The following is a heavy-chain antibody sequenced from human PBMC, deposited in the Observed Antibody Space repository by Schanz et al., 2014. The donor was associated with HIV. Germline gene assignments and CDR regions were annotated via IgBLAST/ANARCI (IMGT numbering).Heavy chain of an antibody. J-gene: IGHJ6*02. Sequence: EVQLLESGGGLVKPGGSLRLSCVVSGFTFDAYTMNWVRQAPGKGLEWVSSINSGGGEKLYADSMKGRFTISRDNAKNSLYLHMSSLRAEDTAVYYCAREDCSGGSCFSNYYYYAMDVWGQGTTVTVSS. CDR3: AREDCSGGSCFSNYYYYAMDV. D-gene: IGHD2-15*01. CDR1: GFTFDAYT. CDR2: INSGGGEK. V-gene: IGHV3-21*02.